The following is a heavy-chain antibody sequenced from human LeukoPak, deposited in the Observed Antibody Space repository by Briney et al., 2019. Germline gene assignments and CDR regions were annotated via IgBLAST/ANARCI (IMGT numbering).Heavy chain of an antibody. CDR1: A. CDR2: ISGSGGST. J-gene: IGHJ4*02. Sequence: AMSWVRQXXXXGLEWVSAISGSGGSTYYADSVKGRFTISRDNSKNTVHLQMNSLRADDTAMYYCTKRSDFGDFDYWGQGTLVTVSS. CDR3: TKRSDFGDFDY. D-gene: IGHD4-17*01. V-gene: IGHV3-23*01.